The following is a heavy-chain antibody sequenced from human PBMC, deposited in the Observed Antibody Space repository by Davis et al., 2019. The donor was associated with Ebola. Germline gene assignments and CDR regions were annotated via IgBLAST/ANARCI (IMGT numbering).Heavy chain of an antibody. Sequence: MPSETLSLTCSVSGYSISRGFSWGWIRQPPGKGLEWIGYIYHSGSTSYNPSLKGRVTISADTSTKQFSLKLYSVTAADTAVYYCARSGGPRYFDWLLSGIDYWGQGALVTVSS. CDR1: GYSISRGFS. CDR3: ARSGGPRYFDWLLSGIDY. CDR2: IYHSGST. D-gene: IGHD3-9*01. J-gene: IGHJ4*02. V-gene: IGHV4-38-2*02.